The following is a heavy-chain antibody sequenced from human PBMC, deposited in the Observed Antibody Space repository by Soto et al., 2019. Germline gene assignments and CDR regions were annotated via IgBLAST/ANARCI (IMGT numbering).Heavy chain of an antibody. D-gene: IGHD3-22*01. CDR1: GFTFSTYD. Sequence: QVQLVESGGGVVQPGRSLRLSCAASGFTFSTYDMQWVRQAPGKGLEWVAGIWSDGSNINYADSVKGRLTISRDNSKNTLYLQLNSLRADDTAVYYCVSRDDTSAYWGQGTQVTVSS. J-gene: IGHJ4*02. V-gene: IGHV3-33*01. CDR3: VSRDDTSAY. CDR2: IWSDGSNI.